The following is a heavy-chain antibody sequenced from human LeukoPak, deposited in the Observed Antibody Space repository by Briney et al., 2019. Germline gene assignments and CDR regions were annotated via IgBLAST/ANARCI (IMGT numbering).Heavy chain of an antibody. D-gene: IGHD1-1*01. J-gene: IGHJ6*03. V-gene: IGHV3-23*01. CDR3: AKDPYIRYYCYYMDV. Sequence: GGSLRLSCAASGFTFSSYAMSWVRQAPGKGLEWVSAISGSGGSTYYADSVKGRFTISRDNSKNTLYLQMNSLRAEDTAVYYCAKDPYIRYYCYYMDVWGKGTTVTVSS. CDR1: GFTFSSYA. CDR2: ISGSGGST.